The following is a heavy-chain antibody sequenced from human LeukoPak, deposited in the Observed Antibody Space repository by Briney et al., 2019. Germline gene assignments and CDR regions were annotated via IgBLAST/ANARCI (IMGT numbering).Heavy chain of an antibody. CDR1: GGSISSGSYY. J-gene: IGHJ5*02. V-gene: IGHV4-61*02. CDR2: IYTSGST. D-gene: IGHD3-10*01. CDR3: ARENVLLWFGESGTNWFDP. Sequence: SQTLSLTCTVSGGSISSGSYYWSWIRQPAGKGLEWIGRIYTSGSTNYNPSLKSRVTISVDTSKNQFSLKLSSVTAADTAVYYCARENVLLWFGESGTNWFDPWGQGTLVTVSS.